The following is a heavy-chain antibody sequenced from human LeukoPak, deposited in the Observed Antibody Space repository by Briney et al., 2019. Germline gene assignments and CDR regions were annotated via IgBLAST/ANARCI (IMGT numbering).Heavy chain of an antibody. D-gene: IGHD4-17*01. J-gene: IGHJ4*02. Sequence: GGSLRLSCAASGFTFSSYSMNWVRQAPGKGLEWVSSISSSSSYIYYADSVKGRFTISRDNAKNSLYLQMNSLRAEDTAVYYCARDMTTVTTQYDYWGQGTLVTVSS. CDR3: ARDMTTVTTQYDY. CDR2: ISSSSSYI. V-gene: IGHV3-21*04. CDR1: GFTFSSYS.